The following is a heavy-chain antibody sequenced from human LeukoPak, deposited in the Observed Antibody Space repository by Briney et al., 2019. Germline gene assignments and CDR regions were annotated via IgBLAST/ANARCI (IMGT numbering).Heavy chain of an antibody. Sequence: PSETLSLTCTVSGGAISSYCWSWLRQPPGKGLEGIGEIYYSGSTNYKPSLKSRVTISVDTSKNQFSLKLSSVTAADTAVYYCASFFGIAVAGASFQHWGQGTLVTVSS. V-gene: IGHV4-59*01. D-gene: IGHD6-19*01. CDR1: GGAISSYC. CDR2: IYYSGST. J-gene: IGHJ1*01. CDR3: ASFFGIAVAGASFQH.